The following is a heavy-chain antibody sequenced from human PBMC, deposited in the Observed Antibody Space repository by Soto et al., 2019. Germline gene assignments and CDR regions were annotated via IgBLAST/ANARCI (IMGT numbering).Heavy chain of an antibody. CDR3: ARGSRAMGPSDYYYYGMAV. CDR1: GFTFSSYA. J-gene: IGHJ6*02. Sequence: PGGSLRLSCAASGFTFSSYAMHWVRQAPGKGLEWVAVISYDGSNKYYADSVKGRFTISRDNSKNTLYLQMNSLRAEDTAVYYCARGSRAMGPSDYYYYGMAVWGQGTTVTVSS. CDR2: ISYDGSNK. D-gene: IGHD5-18*01. V-gene: IGHV3-30-3*01.